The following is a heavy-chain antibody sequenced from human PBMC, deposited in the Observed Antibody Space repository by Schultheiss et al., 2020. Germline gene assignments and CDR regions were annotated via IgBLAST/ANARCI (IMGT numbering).Heavy chain of an antibody. CDR1: GFTFSSYS. CDR2: ISWNSGSI. CDR3: AKDYNGGALPG. Sequence: GGSLRLSCAASGFTFSSYSMNWVRQAPGKGLEWVSGISWNSGSIGYADSVKGRFTISRDNSKNTLYLQMNSLRAEDTAVYYCAKDYNGGALPGWGQGTLVNVYS. V-gene: IGHV3-23*01. J-gene: IGHJ4*02. D-gene: IGHD3-16*01.